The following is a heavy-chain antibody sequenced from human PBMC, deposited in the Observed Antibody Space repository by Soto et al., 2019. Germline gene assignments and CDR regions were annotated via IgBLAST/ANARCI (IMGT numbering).Heavy chain of an antibody. Sequence: GGSLRLSCAASGFTFTSYWMTWVRQAPGKGLEWVANIKQDGSEKYYVDSVKGRFTISRDNAKNSLYLQMNSLRAEDTAVYYCAKYYYDSSSNDVFDIWGQGIMVTV. CDR3: AKYYYDSSSNDVFDI. V-gene: IGHV3-7*01. D-gene: IGHD3-22*01. CDR2: IKQDGSEK. CDR1: GFTFTSYW. J-gene: IGHJ3*02.